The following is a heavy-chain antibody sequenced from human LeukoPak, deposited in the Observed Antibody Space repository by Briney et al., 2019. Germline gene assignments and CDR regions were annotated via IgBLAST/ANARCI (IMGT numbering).Heavy chain of an antibody. Sequence: SETLSLTCTVSGGSISSYYWSWIRQPAGKGLVWIGRIYTSGSTNYNPSLKSRVTMSVDTSKNQFSLKLSSVTAADTAVYYCARDYVVPAALYYYYGMDVWGQGTTVTVSS. CDR3: ARDYVVPAALYYYYGMDV. V-gene: IGHV4-4*07. CDR1: GGSISSYY. CDR2: IYTSGST. J-gene: IGHJ6*02. D-gene: IGHD2-2*01.